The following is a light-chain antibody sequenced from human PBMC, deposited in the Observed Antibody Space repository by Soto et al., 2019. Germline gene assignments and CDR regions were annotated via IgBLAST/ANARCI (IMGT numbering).Light chain of an antibody. V-gene: IGLV2-11*01. CDR2: NVK. Sequence: QSALIQPPSVSGSPGQSVTISCTGASSDVGSYDFVSWYQQHPGTVPKPMIYNVKTQPSGVPDRFSASKSGSPASMPISGLQAEDEADYYCCSYAASNTFVFGTGTKLTVL. CDR3: CSYAASNTFV. CDR1: SSDVGSYDF. J-gene: IGLJ1*01.